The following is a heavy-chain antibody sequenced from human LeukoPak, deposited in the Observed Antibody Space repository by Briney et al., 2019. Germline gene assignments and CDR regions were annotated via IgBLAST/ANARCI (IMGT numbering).Heavy chain of an antibody. CDR3: ARVLATQTYYYYMDV. V-gene: IGHV4-59*01. CDR2: IYYSGST. CDR1: GGSISSYY. D-gene: IGHD5-12*01. Sequence: SETLSLTCTVSGGSISSYYWSWIRQPPGKGLEWIGYIYYSGSTNYNPSLKSRVTISVDTSKNQFSLKLSSVTAADTAVYYCARVLATQTYYYYMDVWGKGTTVTVSS. J-gene: IGHJ6*03.